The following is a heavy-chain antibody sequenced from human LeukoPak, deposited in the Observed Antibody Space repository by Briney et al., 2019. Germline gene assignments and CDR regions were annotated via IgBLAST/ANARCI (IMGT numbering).Heavy chain of an antibody. CDR1: GYRFTSDW. V-gene: IGHV5-51*01. J-gene: IGHJ5*02. Sequence: GESLKISCKGSGYRFTSDWIGWVRQMPGKGLEWMGIIYPGDSDTRYSPSFQGQVTISADKSVNTAYLQWSSLKASDTAMYYCARLSGRVVCSAGSCYIDAWGQGTLVTVSS. CDR3: ARLSGRVVCSAGSCYIDA. CDR2: IYPGDSDT. D-gene: IGHD2-15*01.